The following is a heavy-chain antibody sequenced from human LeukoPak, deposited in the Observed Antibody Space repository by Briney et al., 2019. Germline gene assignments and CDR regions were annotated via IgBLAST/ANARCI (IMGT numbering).Heavy chain of an antibody. CDR2: IYYSGST. CDR1: GGSISSGGYY. CDR3: ARELVVITLTHYYYYGMDV. V-gene: IGHV4-31*03. D-gene: IGHD3-22*01. Sequence: PSQTLSLTCTVSGGSISSGGYYWSWIRQHPGKGLEWIGYIYYSGSTYYNPSLKSRVTISVDTSKNQFSLKLSSVTAADTAVYYCARELVVITLTHYYYYGMDVWGQGTTVTVSS. J-gene: IGHJ6*02.